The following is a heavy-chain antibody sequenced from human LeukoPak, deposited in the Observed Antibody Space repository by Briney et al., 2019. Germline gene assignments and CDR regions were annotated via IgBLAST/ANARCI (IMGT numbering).Heavy chain of an antibody. CDR1: GFTFSRYT. V-gene: IGHV3-21*04. J-gene: IGHJ6*03. Sequence: PGGSLRLSCAASGFTFSRYTMSWVRQAPGKGLEWVSSISGSSTYIYYADSVKGRFTISRDNAKNSLYLQMNSLRAEDTAVYYCAKCYYDSSGYYYYYYYYMDVWGTGTTVTVSS. D-gene: IGHD3-22*01. CDR2: ISGSSTYI. CDR3: AKCYYDSSGYYYYYYYYMDV.